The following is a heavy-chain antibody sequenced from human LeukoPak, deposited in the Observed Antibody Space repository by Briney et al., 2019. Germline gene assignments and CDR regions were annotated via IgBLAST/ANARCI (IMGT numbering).Heavy chain of an antibody. D-gene: IGHD2/OR15-2a*01. CDR3: ARGTSTTFDY. CDR2: INSDGRGT. J-gene: IGHJ4*02. Sequence: PGGSLRLSCAASGFTFSNYWMHWIRQAPGKGLVWVSRINSDGRGTSYADSVKGRFTISRDNAKNTLYLQMNSLRAEDTAVYFCARGTSTTFDYWGQGTLVTVSS. V-gene: IGHV3-74*01. CDR1: GFTFSNYW.